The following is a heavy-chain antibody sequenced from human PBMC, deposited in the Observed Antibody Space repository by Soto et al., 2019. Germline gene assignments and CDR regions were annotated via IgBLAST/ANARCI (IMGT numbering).Heavy chain of an antibody. CDR2: ISFRGTTT. D-gene: IGHD2-21*01. CDR1: GFTFSNFE. V-gene: IGHV3-48*03. CDR3: VRDNSNIIVTPFDP. J-gene: IGHJ5*02. Sequence: GSLRLSCAASGFTFSNFEMNWVRQVPGKGLEWLSYISFRGTTTYYAGSVRGRFTISRDNAKNSGFLQMDSLRVEDTAIYYFVRDNSNIIVTPFDPWGKGTLGTVSS.